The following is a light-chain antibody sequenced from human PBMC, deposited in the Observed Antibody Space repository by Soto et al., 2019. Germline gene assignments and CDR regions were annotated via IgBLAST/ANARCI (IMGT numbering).Light chain of an antibody. CDR1: QTILYNSNKKNN. V-gene: IGKV4-1*01. Sequence: DIVMTQSPDSLVVPLGERATINCKSSQTILYNSNKKNNLAWYQQKPGQPPNLLISWASTRESGVPDRFSGSGSGTDFTLTISSLQAEDAAVYYCQQYYTTPWTFGQGTKVEV. CDR3: QQYYTTPWT. CDR2: WAS. J-gene: IGKJ1*01.